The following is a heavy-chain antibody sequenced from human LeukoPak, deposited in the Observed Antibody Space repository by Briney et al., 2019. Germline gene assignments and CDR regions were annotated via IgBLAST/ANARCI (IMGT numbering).Heavy chain of an antibody. Sequence: GGSLRLSCATSGFSFSSYALHWVRQAPGKGLEWVAVISFDGSNKDYADSVKGRFTISRDNSKNTLYLQMNSLRAEDTAVYYCAKDWREGSSWRPTYYFDYWGQGTLVTVSS. CDR2: ISFDGSNK. D-gene: IGHD6-13*01. J-gene: IGHJ4*02. V-gene: IGHV3-30*18. CDR1: GFSFSSYA. CDR3: AKDWREGSSWRPTYYFDY.